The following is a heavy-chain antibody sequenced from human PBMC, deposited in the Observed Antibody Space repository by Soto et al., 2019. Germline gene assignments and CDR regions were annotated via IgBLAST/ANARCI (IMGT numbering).Heavy chain of an antibody. CDR3: AKPLSPWGTPVDY. Sequence: GGSLRLSCAASGFTFSSYAMSWVRQAPGKGLEWVSVISGSGGSTYYADSVKGRFTISRDNSKNTLYLQMNSLRAEDTAIYYCAKPLSPWGTPVDYWGQGTLVTVSS. D-gene: IGHD7-27*01. V-gene: IGHV3-23*01. CDR2: ISGSGGST. CDR1: GFTFSSYA. J-gene: IGHJ4*02.